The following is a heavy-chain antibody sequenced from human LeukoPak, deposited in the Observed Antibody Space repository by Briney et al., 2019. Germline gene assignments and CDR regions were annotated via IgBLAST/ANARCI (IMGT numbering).Heavy chain of an antibody. Sequence: GGSLRLSCAASGFTFSSYAMHWVRQAPGKGLEWVAFIRNDGTNKHYADSVKGRFTISRDNSKNTLHLQMNSLRAEDTAVYYCAKDRANWAVDYWGQGTLVTVSS. V-gene: IGHV3-30*02. J-gene: IGHJ4*02. CDR1: GFTFSSYA. D-gene: IGHD7-27*01. CDR2: IRNDGTNK. CDR3: AKDRANWAVDY.